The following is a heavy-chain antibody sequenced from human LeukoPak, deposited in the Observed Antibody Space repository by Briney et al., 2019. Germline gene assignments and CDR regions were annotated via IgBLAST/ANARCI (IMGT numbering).Heavy chain of an antibody. CDR3: ARVRTGGYSYGYHPNWFDP. Sequence: SETLSLTCAVYGGSFSGYYWSWIRQPPGKGLEWIGEINHGGSTNYNPSLKSRVTISVDTSKNQFSLKLSSVTAADTAVYYCARVRTGGYSYGYHPNWFDPWGQGTLVTVSS. D-gene: IGHD5-18*01. V-gene: IGHV4-34*01. J-gene: IGHJ5*02. CDR2: INHGGST. CDR1: GGSFSGYY.